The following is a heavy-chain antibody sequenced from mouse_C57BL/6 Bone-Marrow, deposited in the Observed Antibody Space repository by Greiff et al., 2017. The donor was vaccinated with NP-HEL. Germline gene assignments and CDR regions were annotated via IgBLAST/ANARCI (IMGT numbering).Heavy chain of an antibody. J-gene: IGHJ3*01. CDR1: GYAFSSSW. Sequence: QVQLKQSGPELVKPGASVKISCKASGYAFSSSWMNWVKQRPGKGLEWIGRIYPGDGDTNYNGKFKGKATLTVDKSSSTAYMQLSSLTSEDSAVYFCALSLASVYWGQGTLVTVSA. V-gene: IGHV1-82*01. CDR3: ALSLASVY. CDR2: IYPGDGDT.